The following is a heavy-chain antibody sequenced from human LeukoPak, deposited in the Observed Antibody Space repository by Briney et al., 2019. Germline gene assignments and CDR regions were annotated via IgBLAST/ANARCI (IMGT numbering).Heavy chain of an antibody. J-gene: IGHJ4*02. CDR3: ARGLRKLWFEELSLFDY. CDR2: IYYSGST. V-gene: IGHV4-30-4*01. D-gene: IGHD3-10*01. Sequence: SETLSLTCTVSGGSISSGDYYWSWIRQPPGKGLEWIGYIYYSGSTYYNPSLKSRVTISVDTSKNQFSLKLSSVTAADTAVYYCARGLRKLWFEELSLFDYWGQGTLVTVSS. CDR1: GGSISSGDYY.